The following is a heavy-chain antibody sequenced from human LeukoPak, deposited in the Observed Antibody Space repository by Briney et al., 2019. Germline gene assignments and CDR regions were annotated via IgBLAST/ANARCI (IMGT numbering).Heavy chain of an antibody. D-gene: IGHD3-16*01. CDR2: VTASGGTT. J-gene: IGHJ4*02. CDR3: AREAVRLGSDY. V-gene: IGHV3-23*01. Sequence: GGSLRLSCTASGFAFTNYGMNWVRQAPGKGLEWVSGVTASGGTTYYADSVKGRFTISRDNSKNTLYLQMNSLRADDTAVYYCAREAVRLGSDYWGQGTLVIVSS. CDR1: GFAFTNYG.